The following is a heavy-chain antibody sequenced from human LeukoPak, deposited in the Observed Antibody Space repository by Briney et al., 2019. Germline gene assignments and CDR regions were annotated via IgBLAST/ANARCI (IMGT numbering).Heavy chain of an antibody. D-gene: IGHD3-10*01. CDR2: IYSTTGT. Sequence: PGGSLRLSCAASGFTFSTYPMNWVRQTPGKGLEWVSHIYSTTGTYADSVKGRFTISRDNAKNSLYLQMNSLRDEDTAIYYCATDLHYAFDIWGQGTVVTVSS. CDR1: GFTFSTYP. CDR3: ATDLHYAFDI. J-gene: IGHJ3*02. V-gene: IGHV3-48*02.